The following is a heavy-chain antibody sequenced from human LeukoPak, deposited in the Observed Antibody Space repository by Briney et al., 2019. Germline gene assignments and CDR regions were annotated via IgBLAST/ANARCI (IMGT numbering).Heavy chain of an antibody. CDR2: MNPNSGNT. Sequence: ASVKVSCKASGYTFTSYDINWVRQATGQGLEWMGWMNPNSGNTGYAQKFQGRVTITRNTSISTAYMELSSLRSEDTAVYYCARGRTIAARRGGNWFDPWGQGTLVTVSS. D-gene: IGHD6-6*01. J-gene: IGHJ5*02. V-gene: IGHV1-8*03. CDR1: GYTFTSYD. CDR3: ARGRTIAARRGGNWFDP.